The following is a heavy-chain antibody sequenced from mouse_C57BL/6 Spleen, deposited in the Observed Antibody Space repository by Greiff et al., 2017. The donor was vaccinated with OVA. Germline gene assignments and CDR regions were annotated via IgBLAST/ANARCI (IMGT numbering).Heavy chain of an antibody. CDR3: TRSLYYGSSYRYFDV. J-gene: IGHJ1*03. Sequence: VKLQESGAELVRPGASVTLSCKASGYTFTDYEMHWVKQTPVHGLEWIGAIDPETGGTAYNQKFKGKAILTADKSSSTAYMELRSLTSEDSAVYYCTRSLYYGSSYRYFDVGGTGTTVTVSS. CDR2: IDPETGGT. V-gene: IGHV1-15*01. D-gene: IGHD1-1*01. CDR1: GYTFTDYE.